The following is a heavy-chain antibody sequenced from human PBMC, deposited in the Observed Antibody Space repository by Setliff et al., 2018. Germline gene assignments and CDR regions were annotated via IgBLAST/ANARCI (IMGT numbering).Heavy chain of an antibody. D-gene: IGHD5-18*01. V-gene: IGHV1-18*01. CDR3: ARGGYSYGYDHGFDI. CDR1: GYIFTKYG. CDR2: IGDYNGNT. Sequence: GASVKVSCKASGYIFTKYGINWVRQAPGQGLEWMGWIGDYNGNTLHAQNFQGRLTVTTDTSTSTAYMELRSLRSDDTAVYYCARGGYSYGYDHGFDIWGQGTMVTVSS. J-gene: IGHJ3*02.